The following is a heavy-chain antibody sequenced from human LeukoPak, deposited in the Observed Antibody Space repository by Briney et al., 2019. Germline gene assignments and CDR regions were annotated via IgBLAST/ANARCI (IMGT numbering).Heavy chain of an antibody. CDR1: GGSFSGYY. CDR2: INHSGST. J-gene: IGHJ4*02. V-gene: IGHV4-34*01. Sequence: PSETLSLTCAVYGGSFSGYYWSWIRQPPGKGLEWIGEINHSGSTNYNPSLKSRVTISVDTSKNQFSLKLSSVTAADTAVYYCARNLLSGVWGSYRSPFDYWGQGTPVTVSP. D-gene: IGHD3-16*02. CDR3: ARNLLSGVWGSYRSPFDY.